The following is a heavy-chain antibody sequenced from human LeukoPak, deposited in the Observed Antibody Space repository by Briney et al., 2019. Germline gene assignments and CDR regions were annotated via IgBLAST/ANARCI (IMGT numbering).Heavy chain of an antibody. J-gene: IGHJ4*02. CDR3: ARDRHDYGDSRWSGEPTYYFDY. D-gene: IGHD4-17*01. Sequence: GGSLRLSCAASGFTFSSYAMTWVRQAPGKGLEWVAVIWYDGSNKYYADSVKGRFTISRDNSKNTLYLQMNSLRAEDTAVYYCARDRHDYGDSRWSGEPTYYFDYWGQGTLVTVSS. CDR1: GFTFSSYA. CDR2: IWYDGSNK. V-gene: IGHV3-33*08.